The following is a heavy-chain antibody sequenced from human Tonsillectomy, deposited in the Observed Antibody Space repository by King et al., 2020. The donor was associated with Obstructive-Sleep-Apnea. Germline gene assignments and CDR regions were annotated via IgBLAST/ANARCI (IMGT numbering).Heavy chain of an antibody. V-gene: IGHV3-66*01. CDR3: ARDLVMDV. J-gene: IGHJ6*02. CDR1: GFTVSSKY. CDR2: IYAVGST. D-gene: IGHD2-8*02. Sequence: VQLVESGGGLVQPGGSLRLSCAASGFTVSSKYMSWVRQAPGKGLEWVSVIYAVGSTYYADSVKGGFTISRDNSKNTVYLQMKSLRAEDTAVYFCARDLVMDVWGQGTTVTVSS.